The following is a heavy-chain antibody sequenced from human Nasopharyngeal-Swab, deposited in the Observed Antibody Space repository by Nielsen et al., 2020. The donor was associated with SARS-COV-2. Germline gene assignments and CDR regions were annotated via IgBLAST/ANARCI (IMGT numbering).Heavy chain of an antibody. CDR3: ARETRILGYCSGGSCLYFDY. Sequence: GESLKISCAASGFTFSSYEMNWVRQAPGKGLEWVSYISSSGSTIYYADSVEGRFTISRDNAKNSLYLQMNSLRAEDTAVYYCARETRILGYCSGGSCLYFDYWGQGTLITVSS. V-gene: IGHV3-48*03. CDR2: ISSSGSTI. J-gene: IGHJ4*02. CDR1: GFTFSSYE. D-gene: IGHD2-15*01.